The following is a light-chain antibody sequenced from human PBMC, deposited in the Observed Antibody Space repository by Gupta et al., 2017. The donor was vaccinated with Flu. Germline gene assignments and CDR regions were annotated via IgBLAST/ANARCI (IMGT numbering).Light chain of an antibody. V-gene: IGLV1-40*01. J-gene: IGLJ2*01. CDR1: SSNIGAGYD. CDR2: GNS. CDR3: QSYDSSLSVV. Sequence: QSVLPQPPSLSAAPGQRVTISCTGSSSNIGAGYDVHWYQQPPGTAPNLLVYGNSKRTSGVPARFSGSKSGTAASLAITGRQAEDEADYYCQSYDSSLSVVFGGGTKLTVL.